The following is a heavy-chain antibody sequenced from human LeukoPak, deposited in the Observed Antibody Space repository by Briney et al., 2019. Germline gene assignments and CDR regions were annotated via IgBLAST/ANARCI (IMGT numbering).Heavy chain of an antibody. CDR3: ARFGRLGYCSGGSCSGSDY. CDR1: GYTFTGYY. D-gene: IGHD2-15*01. V-gene: IGHV1-2*02. CDR2: INPNSGST. Sequence: ASVKVSCKASGYTFTGYYMHWVRQAPGQGLEWMGWINPNSGSTNYAQKFQGRVTMTRDTSISTAYMELSRLRSDDTAVYYCARFGRLGYCSGGSCSGSDYWGQGTLVTVSS. J-gene: IGHJ4*02.